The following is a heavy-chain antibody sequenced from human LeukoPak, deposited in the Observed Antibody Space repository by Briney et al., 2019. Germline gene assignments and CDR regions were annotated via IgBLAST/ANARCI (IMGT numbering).Heavy chain of an antibody. J-gene: IGHJ4*02. CDR2: ISSSSSYI. CDR3: ARDDLSGYYTYFDY. Sequence: GGSLRLSCAASGFTFSSYSMNWVRQAPGKGLEWVSSISSSSSYIYYADSVKGRFTISRDNAKNSLYLQMNSLRAEDTAVYYCARDDLSGYYTYFDYWGQGTLVTVSS. V-gene: IGHV3-21*01. CDR1: GFTFSSYS. D-gene: IGHD3-22*01.